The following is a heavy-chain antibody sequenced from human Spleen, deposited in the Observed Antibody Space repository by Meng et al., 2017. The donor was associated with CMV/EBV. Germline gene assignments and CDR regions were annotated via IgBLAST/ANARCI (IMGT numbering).Heavy chain of an antibody. CDR1: GFTFTNYN. CDR2: IYAGGRSA. D-gene: IGHD6-13*01. Sequence: GSLKISCAASGFTFTNYNMNWVRQAPGKGLEWVAVIYAGGRSAYYADSVKGRFTIFRDSSKNTVYLEMNSLRAEDTALYYCAKDSTYSAWGQGTLVTVSS. V-gene: IGHV3-23*03. J-gene: IGHJ5*02. CDR3: AKDSTYSA.